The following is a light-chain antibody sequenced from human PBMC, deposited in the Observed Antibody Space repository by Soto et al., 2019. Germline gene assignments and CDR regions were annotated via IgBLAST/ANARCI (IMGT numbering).Light chain of an antibody. CDR1: QSVGTY. J-gene: IGKJ4*01. CDR2: DAS. V-gene: IGKV3-11*01. Sequence: EIVLTQSPATLSLSPGERATLSCRASQSVGTYLAWLQQKPGQAPRLLLYDASTRATGIPARFSGSGSGTDFTLTISSLEPEDFAVYYCHQRSSWPLTFGGGTKVEIK. CDR3: HQRSSWPLT.